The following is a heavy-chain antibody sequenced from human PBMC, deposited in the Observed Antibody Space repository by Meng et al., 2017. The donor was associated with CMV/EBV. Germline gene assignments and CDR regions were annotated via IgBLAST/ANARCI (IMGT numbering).Heavy chain of an antibody. Sequence: QLHLQDSGPGLVKPSQTRSLTCTVSGGSISSGDYYWSWIRQPPGKGLEWIGYIYYSGSTYYNPSLKSRVTISVDTSKNQFSLKLSSVTAADTAVYYCARDNRRGGVDYWGQGTLVTVSS. J-gene: IGHJ4*02. V-gene: IGHV4-30-4*08. D-gene: IGHD3-3*01. CDR1: GGSISSGDYY. CDR2: IYYSGST. CDR3: ARDNRRGGVDY.